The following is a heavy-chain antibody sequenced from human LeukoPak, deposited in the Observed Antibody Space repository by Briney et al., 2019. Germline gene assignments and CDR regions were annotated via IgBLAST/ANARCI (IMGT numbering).Heavy chain of an antibody. D-gene: IGHD1-7*01. CDR2: INHSGST. CDR1: GGSFSGYY. CDR3: ARGLAWNYPGY. V-gene: IGHV4-34*01. J-gene: IGHJ4*02. Sequence: SETLSLTCAVYGGSFSGYYWRWIRQRPGKGLEWIGEINHSGSTNYNPSLKSRVTISVDTSKNQFSLKLSSVTAADTAVYYCARGLAWNYPGYWGQGTLVTVSS.